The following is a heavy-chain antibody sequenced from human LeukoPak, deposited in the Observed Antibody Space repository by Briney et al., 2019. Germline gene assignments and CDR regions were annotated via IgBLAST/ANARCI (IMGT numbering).Heavy chain of an antibody. CDR1: GFTFSSYS. CDR2: ISSSSSTI. Sequence: PGGSLRLSCAASGFTFSSYSMNWVRQAPGKGLEWVSYISSSSSTIYYADSVKGRFTISRDNAKNSLYLQMNSLRAEDTAVYYCARGDDYSVHYWGQGTLVTVSS. J-gene: IGHJ4*02. D-gene: IGHD2-15*01. V-gene: IGHV3-48*01. CDR3: ARGDDYSVHY.